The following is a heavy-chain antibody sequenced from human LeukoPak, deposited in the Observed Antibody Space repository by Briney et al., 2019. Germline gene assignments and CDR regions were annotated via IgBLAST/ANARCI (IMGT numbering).Heavy chain of an antibody. D-gene: IGHD6-6*01. V-gene: IGHV1-69*16. J-gene: IGHJ4*02. Sequence: SVKVSCKASGDTFSSYTINWVRQAPGQGLEWMGGIIPILGTANYAQKFQGRVTITADESTSTTYMALSSLRSEDTAVYYCARGGGEYSSSSPFDYWGQGTLVTVSS. CDR1: GDTFSSYT. CDR3: ARGGGEYSSSSPFDY. CDR2: IIPILGTA.